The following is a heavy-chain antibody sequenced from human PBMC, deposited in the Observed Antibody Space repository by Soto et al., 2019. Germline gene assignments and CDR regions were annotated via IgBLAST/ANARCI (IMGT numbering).Heavy chain of an antibody. V-gene: IGHV1-18*01. J-gene: IGHJ5*02. CDR2: ISAYNGNT. Sequence: ASVKVSCKASGYTFTSYGISWVRQAPGQGLEWMGWISAYNGNTNYAQKLQGRVTMTTDTSTSTAYMELRSLRSDDTAVYYCAREGYDFWSGYALGWFDPRGQGTRVTVSS. D-gene: IGHD3-3*01. CDR1: GYTFTSYG. CDR3: AREGYDFWSGYALGWFDP.